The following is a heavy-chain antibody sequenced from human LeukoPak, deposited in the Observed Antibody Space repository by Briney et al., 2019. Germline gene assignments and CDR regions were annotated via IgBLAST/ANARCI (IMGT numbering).Heavy chain of an antibody. CDR2: IYNNVST. CDR3: ARVRGRRLLGGGYYFDY. D-gene: IGHD3-16*01. V-gene: IGHV4-4*07. Sequence: PSETLSLTCTVSGASISSYYWSWIRQPAGKGLEWIGRIYNNVSTNYNPSLKSRVTMSIDTSKNQFSLKLSSVTAADTAVYYCARVRGRRLLGGGYYFDYWGQGTLVTVSS. CDR1: GASISSYY. J-gene: IGHJ4*02.